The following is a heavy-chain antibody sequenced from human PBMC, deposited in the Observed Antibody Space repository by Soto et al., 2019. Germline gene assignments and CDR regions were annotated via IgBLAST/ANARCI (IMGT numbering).Heavy chain of an antibody. Sequence: QVQLQQSGPGLVKPSQTLSLTCAISGDSVSSNSAAWNWLRQSPSRGLAWLGRTYHRSKWYSDYGISVKSRITINPDPSKNQFSLKLNSVSPEDTAVYYCARERGVLSEALDIWGQGTVVTVSS. CDR2: TYHRSKWYS. V-gene: IGHV6-1*01. D-gene: IGHD3-10*01. CDR1: GDSVSSNSAA. CDR3: ARERGVLSEALDI. J-gene: IGHJ3*02.